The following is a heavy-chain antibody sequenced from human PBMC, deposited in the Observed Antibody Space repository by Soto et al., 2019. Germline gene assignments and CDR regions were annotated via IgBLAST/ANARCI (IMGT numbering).Heavy chain of an antibody. V-gene: IGHV3-23*01. D-gene: IGHD1-1*01. CDR3: ALIKTLLGGYTTEAD. Sequence: AGGSLRLSCAASGFAFNFYAMSWVRQAPGKGLEWVATIRVGGDQSFFADSVKGRFTLSRDNSKSTLHLQMNSLRVEDTAIYYCALIKTLLGGYTTEADWGQGTAATVSS. CDR2: IRVGGDQS. CDR1: GFAFNFYA. J-gene: IGHJ6*02.